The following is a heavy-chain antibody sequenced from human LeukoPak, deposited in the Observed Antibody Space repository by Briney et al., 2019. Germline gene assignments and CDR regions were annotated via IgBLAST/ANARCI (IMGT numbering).Heavy chain of an antibody. V-gene: IGHV3-23*01. D-gene: IGHD3-16*01. J-gene: IGHJ4*02. Sequence: GGSLRLSCAASGFTFSNWAITWVRQAPGMGLEGVASIYGDGSGKYYADSVKGRFTVSRDNSKNTLYLEINCLRVEDTAVYYCAKWAGGGGHTTRYFVPFDFWGQGTLVTVSS. CDR3: AKWAGGGGHTTRYFVPFDF. CDR2: IYGDGSGK. CDR1: GFTFSNWA.